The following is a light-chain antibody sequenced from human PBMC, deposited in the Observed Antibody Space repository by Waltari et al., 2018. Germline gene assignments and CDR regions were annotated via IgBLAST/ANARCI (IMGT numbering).Light chain of an antibody. CDR1: QSVSSS. CDR3: LQRSNWPYS. Sequence: EIVLTQSPATLSLSPGDRATLSCRASQSVSSSLAWYQQKPGQAPRLLISGASRRATGIPDRFSGSGSGTDFTLTISSLEPEDVAVYYCLQRSNWPYSFGQGTKVEIK. V-gene: IGKV3-15*01. CDR2: GAS. J-gene: IGKJ2*03.